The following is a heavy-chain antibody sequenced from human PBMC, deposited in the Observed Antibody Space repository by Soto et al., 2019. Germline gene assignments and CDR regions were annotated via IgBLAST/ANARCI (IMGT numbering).Heavy chain of an antibody. CDR3: ARVGDILTGYYWSWFDP. CDR2: IKQDGSEK. J-gene: IGHJ5*02. Sequence: GGSLRLSCAASGFTFSSYWMSWVRQAPGKGLEWVANIKQDGSEKYYVDSVKGRFTISRDNAKNSLYLQMNSLRAEDTAVYYCARVGDILTGYYWSWFDPWGQGTLVTVSS. V-gene: IGHV3-7*01. CDR1: GFTFSSYW. D-gene: IGHD3-9*01.